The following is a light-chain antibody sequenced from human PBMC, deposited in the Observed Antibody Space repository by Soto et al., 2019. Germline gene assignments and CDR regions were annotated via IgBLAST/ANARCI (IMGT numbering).Light chain of an antibody. V-gene: IGKV1-5*01. CDR1: QSISSW. CDR2: DAS. Sequence: DIQMTQSPSTLSASVGARVTITCRASQSISSWLAWYQQKPGKAPKLLIYDASSLETGVPSRFSGSGSGTEFTLTISSLQPDDFATYYCQQYHSYPLTFGGGTKVEIK. CDR3: QQYHSYPLT. J-gene: IGKJ4*01.